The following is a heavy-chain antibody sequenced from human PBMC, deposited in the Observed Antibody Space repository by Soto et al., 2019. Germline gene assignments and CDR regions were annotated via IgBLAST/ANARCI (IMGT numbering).Heavy chain of an antibody. V-gene: IGHV3-11*01. J-gene: IGHJ6*02. CDR3: AREQRTMIVVVTYYYYYGMDV. Sequence: PGGSLRLSCAASGFTFSDYYMSWIRQAPGKGLEWVSYISSSGSTIYYADSVKGRFTISRDNAKNSLYLQMNSLRAEDTAVYYCAREQRTMIVVVTYYYYYGMDVWGQGTTVTVS. CDR2: ISSSGSTI. D-gene: IGHD3-22*01. CDR1: GFTFSDYY.